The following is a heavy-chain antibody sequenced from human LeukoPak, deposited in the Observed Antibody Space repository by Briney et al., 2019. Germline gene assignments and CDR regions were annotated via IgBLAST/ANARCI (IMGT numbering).Heavy chain of an antibody. CDR2: INTNTGNP. D-gene: IGHD3-3*01. J-gene: IGHJ5*02. CDR3: ARDGSRAYYDFWSGYYTGVRAADWFDP. CDR1: GYTFASYG. Sequence: ASVKVSCKASGYTFASYGITWVRQAPGQGLEWMGWINTNTGNPTYAQGFTGRFVFSLDTSVSTAYLQISSLKAEDTAVYYCARDGSRAYYDFWSGYYTGVRAADWFDPWGQGTLVTVSS. V-gene: IGHV7-4-1*02.